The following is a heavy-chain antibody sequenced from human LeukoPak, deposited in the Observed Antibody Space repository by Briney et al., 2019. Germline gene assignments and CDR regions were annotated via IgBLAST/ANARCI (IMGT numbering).Heavy chain of an antibody. Sequence: PGGSPRLSCAASGFTFSSYGMHWVRQAPGKGLEWVAFIRYDGSNKYYADSVKGRFTISRDNSKNTLYLQMNSLRAEDTAVYYCAKGGRNCSSTSCYRGREYYYYYYYMDVWGKGTTVAVSS. D-gene: IGHD2-2*02. CDR1: GFTFSSYG. CDR3: AKGGRNCSSTSCYRGREYYYYYYYMDV. V-gene: IGHV3-30*02. CDR2: IRYDGSNK. J-gene: IGHJ6*03.